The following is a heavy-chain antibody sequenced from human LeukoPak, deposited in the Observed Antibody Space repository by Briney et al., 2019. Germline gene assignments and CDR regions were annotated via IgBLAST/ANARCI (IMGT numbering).Heavy chain of an antibody. CDR2: IYYSGST. Sequence: SQTLSLTCTVSGGSISSGDYYWSWIRQPPGKGLEWIGYIYYSGSTYYNPSLKSRVTISVDTSKNQFSLKLSSVTAADTAVYYCARAGSKEYYDFWSGYYPRWFDPWGQGTLVTVPS. J-gene: IGHJ5*02. D-gene: IGHD3-3*01. V-gene: IGHV4-30-4*08. CDR1: GGSISSGDYY. CDR3: ARAGSKEYYDFWSGYYPRWFDP.